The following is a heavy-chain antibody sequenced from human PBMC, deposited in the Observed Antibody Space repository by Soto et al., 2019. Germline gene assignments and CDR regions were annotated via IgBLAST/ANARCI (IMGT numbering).Heavy chain of an antibody. V-gene: IGHV3-23*01. CDR3: AKDSYYDFWSGSPIDY. CDR2: ISGSGGST. CDR1: GFTFSSYA. Sequence: TGGSLRLSCAASGFTFSSYAMSWVRQAPGKGLEWVSAISGSGGSTYYADSVKGRFTISRDNSKNTLYLQMNSLRAEDTAVYYCAKDSYYDFWSGSPIDYWGQGTLVTVSS. J-gene: IGHJ4*02. D-gene: IGHD3-3*01.